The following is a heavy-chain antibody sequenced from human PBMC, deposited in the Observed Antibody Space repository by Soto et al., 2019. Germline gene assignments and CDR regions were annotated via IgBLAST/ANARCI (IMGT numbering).Heavy chain of an antibody. Sequence: QVQLQQWGAGLLKPSETLSLTCAVYGGSFSGYYWSWIRQPPGKGLEWIGEINHSGSTNYNPSLKRRVTVSVDTSKNQFSLTLSSVTAAVTAVYYCARVARVVPAAMHAFDIWVQVTMVTVSS. V-gene: IGHV4-34*01. CDR2: INHSGST. J-gene: IGHJ3*02. D-gene: IGHD2-2*01. CDR1: GGSFSGYY. CDR3: ARVARVVPAAMHAFDI.